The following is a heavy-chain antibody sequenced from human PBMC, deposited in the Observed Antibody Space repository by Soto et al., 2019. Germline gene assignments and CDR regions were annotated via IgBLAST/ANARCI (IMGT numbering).Heavy chain of an antibody. Sequence: SETLSLTCAVYGGPFSGYYWSWIRQPPGKGLEWIVEINRSGSTTYNLSLKSRVTISVDTSKNQFSLKLSSVTAADTAVYYCASTEDCSSISCRHYGMDVWGQGTTVTVSS. CDR3: ASTEDCSSISCRHYGMDV. J-gene: IGHJ6*02. V-gene: IGHV4-34*01. CDR2: INRSGST. D-gene: IGHD2-2*01. CDR1: GGPFSGYY.